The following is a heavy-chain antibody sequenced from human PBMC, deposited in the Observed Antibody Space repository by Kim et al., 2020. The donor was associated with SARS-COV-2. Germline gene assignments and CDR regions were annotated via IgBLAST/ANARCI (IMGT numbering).Heavy chain of an antibody. Sequence: GGSLRLSCAASGFTFSSYWMHWVRQAPGKGLVWVSRINSDGSSTSYADSVKGRFTISRDNAKNTLYLQMNSLRAEDTAVYYCARDTHYDFWSGYYQGSDYGMDVWGQGTTVTVSS. CDR2: INSDGSST. V-gene: IGHV3-74*01. CDR1: GFTFSSYW. CDR3: ARDTHYDFWSGYYQGSDYGMDV. J-gene: IGHJ6*02. D-gene: IGHD3-3*01.